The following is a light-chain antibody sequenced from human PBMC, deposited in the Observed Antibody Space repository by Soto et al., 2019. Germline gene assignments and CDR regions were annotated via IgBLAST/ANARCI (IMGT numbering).Light chain of an antibody. CDR1: QSIARH. V-gene: IGKV1-39*01. CDR2: TAS. Sequence: DIQMIQSPSSLSASVGDRVTIYCRASQSIARHLNWYQQKPGATPKLLIYTASTLQSDVPSRFSASGSERDFTLTISDLQPEDFAIDYCQQSDNAPRTFGGGTKLEIK. J-gene: IGKJ4*01. CDR3: QQSDNAPRT.